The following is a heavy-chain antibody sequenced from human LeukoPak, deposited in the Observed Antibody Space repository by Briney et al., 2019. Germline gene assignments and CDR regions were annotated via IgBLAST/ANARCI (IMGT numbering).Heavy chain of an antibody. Sequence: GESLKIPCKGSGYSFTNYWISWVRQMPGKGLEWMGRIDPRDSYTNYNPSFQGHVTISADKSISTAYLQWSSLKASDTAMYYCARRGDSTFDPWGQGTLVTVSS. CDR1: GYSFTNYW. V-gene: IGHV5-10-1*01. D-gene: IGHD2-21*02. CDR2: IDPRDSYT. CDR3: ARRGDSTFDP. J-gene: IGHJ5*02.